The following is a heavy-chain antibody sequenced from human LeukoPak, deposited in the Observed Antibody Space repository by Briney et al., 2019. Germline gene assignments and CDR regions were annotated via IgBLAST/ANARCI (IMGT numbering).Heavy chain of an antibody. J-gene: IGHJ5*02. V-gene: IGHV3-23*01. CDR1: GFTFSTYV. D-gene: IGHD6-13*01. Sequence: SWGSLRLSCAASGFTFSTYVMTWVRQAPGKGLEWVSAILGSGGGTYYTDSVKGRFTISRDNSKNTLYLQMNSLRAEDTAVYYCARDLRQQRDNWFDPWGQGTLVTVSS. CDR3: ARDLRQQRDNWFDP. CDR2: ILGSGGGT.